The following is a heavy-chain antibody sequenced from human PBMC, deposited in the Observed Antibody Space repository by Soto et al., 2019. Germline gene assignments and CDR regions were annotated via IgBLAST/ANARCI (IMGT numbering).Heavy chain of an antibody. CDR2: VKHSGNI. CDR3: ARGSHFDFSSGYADSFDV. D-gene: IGHD3-3*01. CDR1: GGSFSGYY. Sequence: SETLSLTCAVYGGSFSGYYWGWFRQPLGKGLEWIGEVKHSGNINYNPSLKTRLTVSVETSKNQFSLKLSSMTAADKAMYYCARGSHFDFSSGYADSFDVWGQGTMVTVSS. V-gene: IGHV4-34*01. J-gene: IGHJ3*01.